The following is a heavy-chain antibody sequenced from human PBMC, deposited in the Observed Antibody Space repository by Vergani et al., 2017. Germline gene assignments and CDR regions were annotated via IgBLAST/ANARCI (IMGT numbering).Heavy chain of an antibody. CDR3: AETRVRGSFDY. V-gene: IGHV3-11*06. Sequence: QVQLVESGGGLVKPGGSLRLSCAASGFTFSDYYMSWIRQAPGKGLEWVSYISSSSSYTNYADSVKGRFTISRDNAKNSLYLQMNSLRAEDTAVYYCAETRVRGSFDYWGQGTLVTVSS. J-gene: IGHJ4*02. CDR2: ISSSSSYT. CDR1: GFTFSDYY.